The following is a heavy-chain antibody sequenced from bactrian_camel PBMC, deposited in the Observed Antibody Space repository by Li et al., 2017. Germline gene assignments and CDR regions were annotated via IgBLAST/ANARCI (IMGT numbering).Heavy chain of an antibody. Sequence: EVQLVESGGGLVQPGGSLRLSCAASGFVFSMNAMSWVRQAPGKGLEWVSVINKDGGITVYADSVQGRFTISRDNAENTVYLQMNSLKPEDTAVYSCVSLRAYGGNWWPPLGSTDNYWGQGTQVTVS. CDR1: GFVFSMNA. D-gene: IGHD7*01. V-gene: IGHV3S40*01. CDR2: INKDGGIT. J-gene: IGHJ4*01. CDR3: VSLRAYGGNWWPPLGSTDNY.